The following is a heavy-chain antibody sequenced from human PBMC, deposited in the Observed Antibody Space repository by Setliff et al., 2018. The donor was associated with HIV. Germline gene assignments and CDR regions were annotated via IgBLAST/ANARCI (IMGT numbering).Heavy chain of an antibody. J-gene: IGHJ4*02. V-gene: IGHV4-39*07. CDR3: ARSPLWSGYYSIDY. D-gene: IGHD3-3*01. CDR1: GGSISSSSYY. Sequence: SETLSLTCTVSGGSISSSSYYWAWIRQPPGKGLEWIGSIYYSGSTYYNPSLKSRVTISVDTSKNQFSLKLSSVTAADTAVYYCARSPLWSGYYSIDYWGQGTLVTVSS. CDR2: IYYSGST.